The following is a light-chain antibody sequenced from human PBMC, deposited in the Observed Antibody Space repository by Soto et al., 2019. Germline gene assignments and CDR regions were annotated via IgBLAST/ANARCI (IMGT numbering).Light chain of an antibody. Sequence: IVLTQSPGTLSLSPGERGALSCRSSQSVSSNYVAWYQQKPGQATRLLISGASNRATGTPDRFRGSGSGTDFTLTITRLEPEDFAVYYCHQYGSAPWTFGQGTKVDIK. V-gene: IGKV3-20*01. CDR1: QSVSSNY. CDR3: HQYGSAPWT. CDR2: GAS. J-gene: IGKJ1*01.